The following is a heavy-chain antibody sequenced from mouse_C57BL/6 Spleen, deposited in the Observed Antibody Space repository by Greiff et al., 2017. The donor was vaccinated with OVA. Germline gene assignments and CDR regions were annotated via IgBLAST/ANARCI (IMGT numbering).Heavy chain of an antibody. V-gene: IGHV1-26*01. J-gene: IGHJ2*01. CDR1: GYTFTDYY. CDR2: INPNNGGT. D-gene: IGHD1-1*01. CDR3: ARSGSSYTDD. Sequence: EVQLQQSGPELVKPGASVKISCKASGYTFTDYYMNWVKQSHGKSLEWIGDINPNNGGTSYNQKFKGKATLTVDKSSSTAYMELRSLTSEDSAVYYCARSGSSYTDDGGQGTTLTVSS.